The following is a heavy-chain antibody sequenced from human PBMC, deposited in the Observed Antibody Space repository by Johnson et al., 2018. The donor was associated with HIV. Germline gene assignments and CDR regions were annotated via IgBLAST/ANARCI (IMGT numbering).Heavy chain of an antibody. J-gene: IGHJ3*02. V-gene: IGHV3-20*04. CDR1: GFTFDDYG. D-gene: IGHD3-22*01. CDR3: ARGVRDSSGYPFAFDI. CDR2: IYSGGST. Sequence: VQLVESGGGVVRPGGSLRLSCAASGFTFDDYGMSWVRHAPGKGLEWVSVIYSGGSTYQADSVKGRFTISRDNANNSLYLQMNSLRAEDTALYYCARGVRDSSGYPFAFDIWGQGTMVSVSS.